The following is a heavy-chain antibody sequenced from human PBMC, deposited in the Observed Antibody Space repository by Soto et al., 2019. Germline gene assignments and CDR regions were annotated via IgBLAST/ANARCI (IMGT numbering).Heavy chain of an antibody. CDR3: ARASKIAAADSFDP. D-gene: IGHD6-13*01. J-gene: IGHJ5*02. CDR2: IWYDGSNK. CDR1: GFTFSSYG. Sequence: SLRLSCAASGFTFSSYGMHWVRQAPGKGLEWVAVIWYDGSNKYYADSVKGRFTISRDNSKNTLYLQMNSLRAEDTAVYYCARASKIAAADSFDPWGQGTLVTVSS. V-gene: IGHV3-33*01.